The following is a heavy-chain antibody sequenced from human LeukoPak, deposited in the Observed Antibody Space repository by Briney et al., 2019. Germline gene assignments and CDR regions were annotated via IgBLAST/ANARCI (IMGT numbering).Heavy chain of an antibody. J-gene: IGHJ1*01. CDR2: INHSGST. Sequence: SESLSLTCADYLGSFSTYYWNWIRQPPGKGLEWIGEINHSGSTNCNPSLKSRVTISVDTSKKQFSLKLNSVTAADTAMYFCARVEYSSSWFGGNAEYFQHWGQGALVTVSS. D-gene: IGHD6-13*01. CDR3: ARVEYSSSWFGGNAEYFQH. V-gene: IGHV4-34*01. CDR1: LGSFSTYY.